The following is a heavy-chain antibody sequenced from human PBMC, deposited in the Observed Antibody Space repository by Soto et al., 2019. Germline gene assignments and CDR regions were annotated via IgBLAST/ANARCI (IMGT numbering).Heavy chain of an antibody. J-gene: IGHJ4*02. D-gene: IGHD6-19*01. CDR2: ISGSGDST. CDR3: AKERSSGWSLDY. V-gene: IGHV3-23*01. Sequence: EVQLLESGGGLVQPGGSLRLSCAASGFTFSTYAMSWVRQAPGKGLEWVSGISGSGDSTYYADSVKGRFTVSRDNSKNTLYLQMNSLRVEDTAVFYCAKERSSGWSLDYWGQGTLVTVSS. CDR1: GFTFSTYA.